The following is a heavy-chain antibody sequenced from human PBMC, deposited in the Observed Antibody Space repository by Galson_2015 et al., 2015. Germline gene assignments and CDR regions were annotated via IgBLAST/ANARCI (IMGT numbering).Heavy chain of an antibody. CDR1: GFTFSSYW. Sequence: SLRLSCAASGFTFSSYWMHWVRQAPGKGLLWVSRINNGGSSTSYADSVKGRFTVSRDNAKNTLYLQMNSLRAEDTAVYYCAADSRGARPDYWGQGSLVTVSS. D-gene: IGHD2-15*01. J-gene: IGHJ4*02. CDR2: INNGGSST. V-gene: IGHV3-74*01. CDR3: AADSRGARPDY.